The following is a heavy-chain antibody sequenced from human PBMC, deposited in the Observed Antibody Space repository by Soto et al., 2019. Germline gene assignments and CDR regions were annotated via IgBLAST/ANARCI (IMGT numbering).Heavy chain of an antibody. CDR3: IQSRCGGDCLQSYASYYYYGMDV. Sequence: SGPTLVNPTQTLTLTCTFSAFSLSTGGVGVGWIRQPPGKALEWLALIYWDDDKRYSPSLRSRLTITKDTSKNQVVLTMTNMDPVDTATYYCIQSRCGGDCLQSYASYYYYGMDVWGQGATVTVSS. V-gene: IGHV2-5*02. CDR2: IYWDDDK. J-gene: IGHJ6*02. D-gene: IGHD2-21*02. CDR1: AFSLSTGGVG.